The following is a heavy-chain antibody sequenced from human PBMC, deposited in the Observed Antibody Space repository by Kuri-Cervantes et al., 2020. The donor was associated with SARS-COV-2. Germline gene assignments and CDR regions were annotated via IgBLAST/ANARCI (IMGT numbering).Heavy chain of an antibody. D-gene: IGHD6-19*01. CDR2: ISSNGGST. V-gene: IGHV3-64*04. CDR3: AKDYPYSSGWYYYYMDV. Sequence: GESLKISCSASGFTFSSYAMHWVRQAPGKGLEYVSAISSNGGSTYYADSVKGRFTISRDNSKNTLYLQMNSLRAEDTAVYYCAKDYPYSSGWYYYYMDVWGKGTTVTVSS. CDR1: GFTFSSYA. J-gene: IGHJ6*03.